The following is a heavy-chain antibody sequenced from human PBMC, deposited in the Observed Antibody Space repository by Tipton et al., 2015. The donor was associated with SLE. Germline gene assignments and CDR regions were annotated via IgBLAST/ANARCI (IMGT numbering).Heavy chain of an antibody. V-gene: IGHV4-4*07. CDR1: GGSISNYY. CDR2: IYTSGST. J-gene: IGHJ4*02. Sequence: TLSLTCTVSGGSISNYYWSWIRQPAGKGLEWIGRIYTSGSTHSNPSLKSRVTMSVDTSKNQFSLKLSSVTAADTAVYYCARDHPVAGPFDYWGQGTLVTVSS. D-gene: IGHD6-19*01. CDR3: ARDHPVAGPFDY.